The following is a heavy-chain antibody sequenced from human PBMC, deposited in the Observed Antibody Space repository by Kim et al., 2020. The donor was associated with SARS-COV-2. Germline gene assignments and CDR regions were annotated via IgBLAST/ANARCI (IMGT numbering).Heavy chain of an antibody. Sequence: NYAEAVKGRLPISRDNSKTPLYLQMHSRRVEDTAVYYCTKGTGSSSWYISHWGQGTQVTVSS. D-gene: IGHD6-13*01. V-gene: IGHV3-33*03. J-gene: IGHJ4*02. CDR3: TKGTGSSSWYISH.